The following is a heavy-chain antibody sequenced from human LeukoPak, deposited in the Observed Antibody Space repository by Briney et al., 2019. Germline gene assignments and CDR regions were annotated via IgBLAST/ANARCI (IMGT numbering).Heavy chain of an antibody. V-gene: IGHV1-8*01. CDR2: MNPNSGNT. CDR1: GYTFTSYD. CDR3: ARWDCSSTSCSLGLDI. Sequence: ASVKVSCKASGYTFTSYDINWVRQATGQGLEWMGWMNPNSGNTGYAQKFQGRVTMTRNTSISTAYMGLSSLRSEDTAVYYCARWDCSSTSCSLGLDIWGQGTMVTVSS. D-gene: IGHD2-2*01. J-gene: IGHJ3*02.